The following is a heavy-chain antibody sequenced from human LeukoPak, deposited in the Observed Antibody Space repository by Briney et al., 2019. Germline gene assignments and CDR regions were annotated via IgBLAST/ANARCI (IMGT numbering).Heavy chain of an antibody. J-gene: IGHJ5*02. CDR3: ARDGINMVRGYSWFDP. Sequence: PSETLSLTCTVSTGSISSYFWSWIRQPPGKGLEWIGYISYTGSTNYNPSLKTRVTISVDTSKNQFSLKLSSVTAADTAVYYCARDGINMVRGYSWFDPWGQGTLVTVSS. D-gene: IGHD3-10*01. CDR2: ISYTGST. V-gene: IGHV4-59*01. CDR1: TGSISSYF.